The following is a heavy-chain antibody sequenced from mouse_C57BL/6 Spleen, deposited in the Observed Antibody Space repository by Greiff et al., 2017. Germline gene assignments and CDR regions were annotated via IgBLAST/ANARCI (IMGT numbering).Heavy chain of an antibody. D-gene: IGHD4-1*01. Sequence: EVKLVESGGGLVQPGGSLSLSCAASGFTFTDYYMSWVRQPPGKALEWLGFIRNKANGYTTEYSASVKGRFTISSDNSQSILYFQMNALRAEYSATYYCAGSLTGYFGDWGQGTTLTGSS. J-gene: IGHJ2*01. CDR1: GFTFTDYY. CDR2: IRNKANGYTT. V-gene: IGHV7-3*01. CDR3: AGSLTGYFGD.